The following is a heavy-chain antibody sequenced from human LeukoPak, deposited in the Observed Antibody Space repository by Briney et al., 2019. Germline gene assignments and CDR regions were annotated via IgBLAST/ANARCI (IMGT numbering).Heavy chain of an antibody. D-gene: IGHD5-12*01. Sequence: GESLKISCKGSGYSFTSYWIGWVRQIPGKGLEWMGIIYPGDSDTRYNPSFQGQVTISADKSISTAYLQWSSLKASDTAMYYCARHVVATIDVRWFAPWGQGTLVTVSS. CDR3: ARHVVATIDVRWFAP. CDR1: GYSFTSYW. J-gene: IGHJ5*02. V-gene: IGHV5-51*01. CDR2: IYPGDSDT.